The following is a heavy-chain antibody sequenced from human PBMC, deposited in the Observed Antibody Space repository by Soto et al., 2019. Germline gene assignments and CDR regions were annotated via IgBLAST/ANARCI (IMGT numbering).Heavy chain of an antibody. Sequence: ASVKVSCKASGYTFTGYYMHWVRQAPGQGLEWMGWINPNSGGTNYAQKFQGRVTMTRDTSISTAYMELSRLRSDDTAVYYCARALGSSWYGYYYYGMDVWGQGTTVTVSS. CDR1: GYTFTGYY. D-gene: IGHD6-13*01. V-gene: IGHV1-2*02. CDR3: ARALGSSWYGYYYYGMDV. J-gene: IGHJ6*02. CDR2: INPNSGGT.